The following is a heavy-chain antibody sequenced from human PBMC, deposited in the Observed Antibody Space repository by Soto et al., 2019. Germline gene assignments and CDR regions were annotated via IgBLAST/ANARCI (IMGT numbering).Heavy chain of an antibody. V-gene: IGHV4-34*01. Sequence: PSETLSLTCAVYGGSFSGYYWSWIRQPPGKGLEWIGEINHSGSTNYNPSLKSRVTISVDTSKNQFSLKLSSVTAADTAVYYCERITVLMVYAMDVWGKGTTVTVSS. D-gene: IGHD2-8*01. CDR3: ERITVLMVYAMDV. CDR2: INHSGST. J-gene: IGHJ6*04. CDR1: GGSFSGYY.